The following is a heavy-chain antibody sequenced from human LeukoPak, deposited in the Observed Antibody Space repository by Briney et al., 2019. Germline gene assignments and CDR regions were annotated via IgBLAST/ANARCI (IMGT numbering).Heavy chain of an antibody. CDR3: ARGIQRSYGSGGYSFHFDS. D-gene: IGHD3-10*01. V-gene: IGHV4-31*03. CDR1: GASISSGTYY. J-gene: IGHJ4*02. CDR2: IYDSGTT. Sequence: PSQTLSLTCTVSGASISSGTYYWSWVRQHPGKGLEWIGYIYDSGTTHYHPSLNSRGTISPDTSQNQFSLKLSSVTAADTATYYCARGIQRSYGSGGYSFHFDSWGRGNLVTVSP.